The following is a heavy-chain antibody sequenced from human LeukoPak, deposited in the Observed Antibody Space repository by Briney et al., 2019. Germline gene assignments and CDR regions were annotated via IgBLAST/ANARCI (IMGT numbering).Heavy chain of an antibody. CDR2: IYTGGVT. CDR3: ARAGVRGVRNWFDP. CDR1: GVSITSGSYY. Sequence: SETLSLTCNVSGVSITSGSYYYNWIRQPAGEGLEWIGRIYTGGVTDYNPSLNSRITISLDTSMNRVSLSLASVTAADTAIYYCARAGVRGVRNWFDPWGQGALVTVSS. V-gene: IGHV4-61*02. D-gene: IGHD3-10*01. J-gene: IGHJ5*02.